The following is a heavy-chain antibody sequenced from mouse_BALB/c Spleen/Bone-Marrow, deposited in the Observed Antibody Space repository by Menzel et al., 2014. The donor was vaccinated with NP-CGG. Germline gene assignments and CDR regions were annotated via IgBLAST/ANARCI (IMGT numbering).Heavy chain of an antibody. J-gene: IGHJ4*01. Sequence: LQQSGSELVRPGASVKLSCKASGYTFTSYWMHWVKRRPGQGLEWIGNIYPGSGSTNYDEKFKSKATLTVDTSSSTAYMQLSSLTSEDSAVYYCTRPTIGTTYYAMDYWGQGTSVTVSS. D-gene: IGHD2-14*01. CDR3: TRPTIGTTYYAMDY. CDR1: GYTFTSYW. CDR2: IYPGSGST. V-gene: IGHV1S22*01.